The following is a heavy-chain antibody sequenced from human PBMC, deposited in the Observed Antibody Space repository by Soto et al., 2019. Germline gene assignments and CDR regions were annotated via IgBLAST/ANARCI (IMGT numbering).Heavy chain of an antibody. J-gene: IGHJ4*02. CDR2: INHSGST. CDR3: ARGLRITFGGVIVTPIDY. Sequence: SETLSLTCAVYGGSFSGYYWSWIRQPPGKGLEWIGEINHSGSTNYNPSLKSRVTISVDTSKNQFSLKLSSVTAADTAVYYCARGLRITFGGVIVTPIDYWGQGTLVTVSS. CDR1: GGSFSGYY. V-gene: IGHV4-34*01. D-gene: IGHD3-16*02.